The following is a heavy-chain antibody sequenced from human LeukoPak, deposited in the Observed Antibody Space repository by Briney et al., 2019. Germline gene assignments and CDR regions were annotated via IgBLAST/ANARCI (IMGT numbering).Heavy chain of an antibody. V-gene: IGHV6-1*01. Sequence: QTPSHIFEISWIRLYNKSDAWSWLKQSPTRGLEWLGRTYYRYKWYNNYAVSVKSRITINPDTSKNQFSLQLNSVTPEDTAVYYCARDLDWFDPWGQGTLVTVSS. CDR1: WIRLYNKSDA. J-gene: IGHJ5*02. CDR3: ARDLDWFDP. CDR2: TYYRYKWYN.